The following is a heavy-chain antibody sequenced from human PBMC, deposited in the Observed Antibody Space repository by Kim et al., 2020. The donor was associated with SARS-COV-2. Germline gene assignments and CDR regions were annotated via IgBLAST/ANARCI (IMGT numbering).Heavy chain of an antibody. CDR2: INAGNGNT. Sequence: ASVKVSCKASGYTFTSYAMHWVRQAPGQRLEGMGWINAGNGNTKYSQKFQGRVTITRNTSASTAYMELSSLRSEDTAVYYCARDGSPEYNFDYCGQGTLVTVSS. D-gene: IGHD1-26*01. CDR1: GYTFTSYA. CDR3: ARDGSPEYNFDY. J-gene: IGHJ4*02. V-gene: IGHV1-3*01.